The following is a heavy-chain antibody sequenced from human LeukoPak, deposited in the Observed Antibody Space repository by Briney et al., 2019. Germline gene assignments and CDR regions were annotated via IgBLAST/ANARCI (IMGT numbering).Heavy chain of an antibody. CDR2: IYYSGST. CDR3: ARLSPGAARDFDY. Sequence: SETLSLTCTVSGGSISSYYWSWIRQPPGKGLEWIGYIYYSGSTNYNPSLKSRVTISVDTSKNQFSLKLGSVTAADTAVYYCARLSPGAARDFDYWGQGTLVTVSS. D-gene: IGHD6-6*01. CDR1: GGSISSYY. V-gene: IGHV4-59*01. J-gene: IGHJ4*02.